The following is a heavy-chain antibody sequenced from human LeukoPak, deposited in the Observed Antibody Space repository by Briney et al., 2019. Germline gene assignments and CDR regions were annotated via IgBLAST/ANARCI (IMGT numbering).Heavy chain of an antibody. V-gene: IGHV3-64D*06. CDR3: VKEIAFYDY. J-gene: IGHJ4*02. CDR1: GFTFRNYP. Sequence: QPGGSLRLSCSASGFTFRNYPMHWVRQAPGKGLEYVSAISSEGGTTYYADSVKGRFTIARDNSRNTLYLQMSSLRVEDTAVYYCVKEIAFYDYWGQGALVTASS. CDR2: ISSEGGTT. D-gene: IGHD2/OR15-2a*01.